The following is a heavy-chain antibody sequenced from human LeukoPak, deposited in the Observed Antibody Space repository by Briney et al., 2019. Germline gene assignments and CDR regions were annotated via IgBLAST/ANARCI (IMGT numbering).Heavy chain of an antibody. V-gene: IGHV3-66*01. Sequence: PGGSLRLSCAASGLTFSSYSMNWVRQAPGKGLEWVSVIYSGGSTYYADSVKGRFTISRDNSKNTLHLQMNSLRAEDTAVYYCARRRLAATGTDDAFDIWGQGTMVTVSS. J-gene: IGHJ3*02. D-gene: IGHD6-13*01. CDR2: IYSGGST. CDR3: ARRRLAATGTDDAFDI. CDR1: GLTFSSYS.